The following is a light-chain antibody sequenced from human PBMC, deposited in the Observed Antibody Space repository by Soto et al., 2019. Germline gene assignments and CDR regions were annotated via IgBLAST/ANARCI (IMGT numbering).Light chain of an antibody. J-gene: IGKJ4*01. CDR1: QSISIH. CDR3: QQSYSTPLT. CDR2: AAS. Sequence: DIQMTQSPSSLSASVGDRVTITCRASQSISIHLNWYQQKAGKAPKLLIYAASSLQSGVPFRFSGSGSGTDFTLTISSLQPEDFATYYCQQSYSTPLTFGGGTKVDIK. V-gene: IGKV1-39*01.